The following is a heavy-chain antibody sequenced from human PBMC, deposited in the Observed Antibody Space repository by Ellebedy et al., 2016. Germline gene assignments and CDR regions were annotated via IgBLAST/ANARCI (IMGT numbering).Heavy chain of an antibody. D-gene: IGHD4-17*01. Sequence: ASVKVSCKASGYTFTSYYMHWVRQAPGQGLEWMGIINPSGGSTSYAQKLQGRVTMTRDTSTSTVYMELSSLRSEDTAVYYCARDLRPTTQKPSYGMDVWGQGTTVTVSS. CDR2: INPSGGST. CDR3: ARDLRPTTQKPSYGMDV. J-gene: IGHJ6*02. CDR1: GYTFTSYY. V-gene: IGHV1-46*04.